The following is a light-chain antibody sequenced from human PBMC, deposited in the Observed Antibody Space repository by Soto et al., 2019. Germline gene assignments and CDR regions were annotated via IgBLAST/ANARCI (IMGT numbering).Light chain of an antibody. CDR2: DAS. CDR1: QVIYSA. CDR3: QQFYSYPLT. J-gene: IGKJ4*01. V-gene: IGKV1-13*02. Sequence: AIQLTQSPSSLTVSVGDRVTITCRASQVIYSAVAWYQQRPGKAPKLLIYDASTLETGVPSRFSGSGSGTDFTLTVSSLQPADFAVYYCQQFYSYPLTFGGGSKVGIK.